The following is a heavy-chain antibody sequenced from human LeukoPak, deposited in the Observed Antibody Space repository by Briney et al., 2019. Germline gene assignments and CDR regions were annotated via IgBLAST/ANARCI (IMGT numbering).Heavy chain of an antibody. J-gene: IGHJ6*03. D-gene: IGHD2-2*03. Sequence: ASVKVSCKTSGYTFSGSYIHWVRQAPGQGLEWMGWINPNSGGTNYAQKFQGRVTMTRDTSISTAYMELSRLRSDDTAVYYCARVAIVVVPAAGYYMDVWGKGTTVTVSS. CDR1: GYTFSGSY. V-gene: IGHV1-2*02. CDR3: ARVAIVVVPAAGYYMDV. CDR2: INPNSGGT.